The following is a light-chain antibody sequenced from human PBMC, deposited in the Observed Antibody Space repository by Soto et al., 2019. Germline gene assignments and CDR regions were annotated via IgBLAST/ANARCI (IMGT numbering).Light chain of an antibody. Sequence: QSVLTQPPSASGSPGQSVTISCAGTSSDVGGYNYVSWYQKHPGKAPKLLIYEVSNRPSGVSNRFSGSKSGNTASLTISGLQAEDESDYYCTSYTSSSTWVFGGGTKLTVL. CDR2: EVS. CDR3: TSYTSSSTWV. CDR1: SSDVGGYNY. J-gene: IGLJ3*02. V-gene: IGLV2-14*01.